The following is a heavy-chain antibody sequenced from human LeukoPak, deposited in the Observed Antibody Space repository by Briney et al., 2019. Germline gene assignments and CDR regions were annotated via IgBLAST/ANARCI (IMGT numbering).Heavy chain of an antibody. CDR3: AGDRAARLEYYFDY. V-gene: IGHV4-59*11. Sequence: SETLSLTCTVSGGSISSHYWSWIRQPPGKGLEWIGYIYYSGSTNYNPSLKSRVTISVDTSKNQFSLKLSSVTAADTAVYYCAGDRAARLEYYFDYWGQGTLVTVSS. CDR1: GGSISSHY. D-gene: IGHD6-6*01. CDR2: IYYSGST. J-gene: IGHJ4*02.